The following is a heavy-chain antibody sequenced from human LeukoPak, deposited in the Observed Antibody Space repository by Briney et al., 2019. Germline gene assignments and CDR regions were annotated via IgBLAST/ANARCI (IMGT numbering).Heavy chain of an antibody. CDR1: GFTFSSYW. CDR2: ISGSGAST. D-gene: IGHD2-21*01. J-gene: IGHJ5*02. CDR3: AKRPYINTDGWFDP. Sequence: GGSLRLSCAASGFTFSSYWMSWVRQAPGKGLEWVSAISGSGASTYYADSVKGRFTISRDNSKNTLYLQMNSLRAEDTAVYYCAKRPYINTDGWFDPWGQGTLVTVSS. V-gene: IGHV3-23*01.